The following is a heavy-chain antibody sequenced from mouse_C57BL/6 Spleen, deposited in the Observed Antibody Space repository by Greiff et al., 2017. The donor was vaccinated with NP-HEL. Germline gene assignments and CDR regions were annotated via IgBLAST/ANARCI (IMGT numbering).Heavy chain of an antibody. CDR1: GYTFTSYG. CDR3: ARGDYSNSLFDY. CDR2: IYPRSGNT. Sequence: VQLQQSGAELARPGASVKLSCKASGYTFTSYGISWVKQRTGQGLEWIGEIYPRSGNTYYNEKFKGKATLTADKSSSTAYMELRSLTSEDSAVYFCARGDYSNSLFDYWGQGTTLTVSS. V-gene: IGHV1-81*01. D-gene: IGHD2-5*01. J-gene: IGHJ2*01.